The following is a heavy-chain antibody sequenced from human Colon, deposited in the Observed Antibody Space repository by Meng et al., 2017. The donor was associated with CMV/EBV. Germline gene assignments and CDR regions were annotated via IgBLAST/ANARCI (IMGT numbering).Heavy chain of an antibody. J-gene: IGHJ6*02. D-gene: IGHD5-18*01. CDR2: ISTSGYTV. CDR1: GFMFSNYE. CDR3: ARDRGTAMGEDGRDV. Sequence: GGSLRLSCEASGFMFSNYEMNWVRQAPGKGLEWVSYISTSGYTVSYGDSVKGRFTISRDNAKNSRFLQMNSLRADDTAVYYCARDRGTAMGEDGRDVWGQGTTVTVSS. V-gene: IGHV3-48*03.